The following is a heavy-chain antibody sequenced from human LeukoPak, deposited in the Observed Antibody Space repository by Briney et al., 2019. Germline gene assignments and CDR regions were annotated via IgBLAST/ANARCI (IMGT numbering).Heavy chain of an antibody. D-gene: IGHD3-22*01. CDR1: GGSFSDYY. V-gene: IGHV4-34*01. CDR2: INHSGST. CDR3: ASGPPRDFGTSGFYYNY. J-gene: IGHJ4*02. Sequence: SETLSLTCAICGGSFSDYYWSWIRQPPGKGLEGIGEINHSGSTNYNPSLTSRVTISVDTSKNEFSLKLSSVTAADTAVYYCASGPPRDFGTSGFYYNYWGQGTRVTVSS.